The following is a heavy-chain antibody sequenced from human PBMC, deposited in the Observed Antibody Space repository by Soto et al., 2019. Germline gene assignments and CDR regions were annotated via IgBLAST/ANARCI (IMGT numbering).Heavy chain of an antibody. V-gene: IGHV3-13*05. CDR1: GFSFRDYD. J-gene: IGHJ6*02. CDR2: LGAARDP. Sequence: EVQLVESGGGSVQPGESLGLSCAASGFSFRDYDMHWVRQRKGKGLEWVSALGAARDPYYVGSVKGRFSVSRDIAQNSLFLQMNNLRVDDTAVYFCARAYLGRLPRRADYYYAMDVWGRGTTVTVSS. D-gene: IGHD1-26*01. CDR3: ARAYLGRLPRRADYYYAMDV.